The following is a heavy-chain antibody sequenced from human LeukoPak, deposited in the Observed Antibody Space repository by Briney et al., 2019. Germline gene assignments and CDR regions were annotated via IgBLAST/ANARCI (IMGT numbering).Heavy chain of an antibody. CDR1: GFTFSSYG. J-gene: IGHJ4*02. CDR3: ANPFVSVTTNLGFDY. CDR2: IRYDGSNK. Sequence: GGSLRLSCAASGFTFSSYGMHWVRQAPGEGLEWVAFIRYDGSNKYYADSVKGRFTISRDNSKNTLYLQMNSLRAEDTAVYYCANPFVSVTTNLGFDYWGQGTLVTVSS. D-gene: IGHD4-17*01. V-gene: IGHV3-30*02.